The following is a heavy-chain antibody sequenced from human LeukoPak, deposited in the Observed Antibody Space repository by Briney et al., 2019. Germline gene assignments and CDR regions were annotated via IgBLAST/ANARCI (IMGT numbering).Heavy chain of an antibody. D-gene: IGHD3-3*01. CDR1: GGSFSGYY. J-gene: IGHJ3*02. CDR2: INHSGST. V-gene: IGHV4-34*01. Sequence: SETLSLTCAVYGGSFSGYYWSWIRQLPGKGLEWIGEINHSGSTNYNPSLKSRVTISVDTSKNQFSLKLSSVTAADTAVYYCARGRGLRFLEWAPLAFDIWGQGTMVTVSS. CDR3: ARGRGLRFLEWAPLAFDI.